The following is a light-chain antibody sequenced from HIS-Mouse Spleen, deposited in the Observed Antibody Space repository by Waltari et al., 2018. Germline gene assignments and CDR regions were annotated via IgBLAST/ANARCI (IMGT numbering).Light chain of an antibody. V-gene: IGKV1-13*02. CDR2: DAS. CDR1: QGISSA. J-gene: IGKJ3*01. CDR3: QQFNSYPHEVT. Sequence: AIQLTQSPSSLSASVGDSVTITCRASQGISSALAWYQQKPGKAPKLLIYDASSLESGVPSRFSGSGSGTDFTLTISSLQPEDFATYYCQQFNSYPHEVTFGPGTKVDIK.